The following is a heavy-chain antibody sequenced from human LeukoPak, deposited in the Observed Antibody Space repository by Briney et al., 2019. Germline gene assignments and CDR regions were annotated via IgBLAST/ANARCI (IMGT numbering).Heavy chain of an antibody. CDR3: ARDRYGDYFVDY. Sequence: SQTLSLTCTVSGGSIISNDYYWSWIRQPPGKGLEWIGYIYYSRNTYYNPSLKSRVTISVDTSKNQFSLKLSSVTAADTAVYYCARDRYGDYFVDYWGQGTLVTVSS. V-gene: IGHV4-30-4*01. CDR2: IYYSRNT. D-gene: IGHD4-17*01. CDR1: GGSIISNDYY. J-gene: IGHJ4*02.